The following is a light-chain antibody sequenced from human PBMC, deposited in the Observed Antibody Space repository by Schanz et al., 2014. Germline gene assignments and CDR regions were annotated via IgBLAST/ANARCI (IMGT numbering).Light chain of an antibody. V-gene: IGKV1-33*01. CDR1: QDISSY. CDR3: QQYDNLPIT. CDR2: DAS. Sequence: DIQMTQSPSTLSASVGDRVTITCRASQDISSYLGWYQQKPGKAPKLLIYDASNLESGVPSRFSGSQSGTFFTFIISSLQPEDMATYYCQQYDNLPITFGQGTRLEVK. J-gene: IGKJ5*01.